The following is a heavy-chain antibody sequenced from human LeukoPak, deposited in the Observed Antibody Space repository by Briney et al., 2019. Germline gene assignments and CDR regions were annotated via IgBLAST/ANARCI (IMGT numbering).Heavy chain of an antibody. V-gene: IGHV3-43D*03. CDR1: GFTFDDYA. Sequence: GGSLRLSCAASGFTFDDYAMHWVRHAPGKGLEWVSLISWDGGSTYYADSVKGRFTISRDNSKNSLYLQMNSLRAEDTALYYCAKDMCRGGSCYAPFWVDYWGQGTLVTVSS. J-gene: IGHJ4*02. D-gene: IGHD2-15*01. CDR3: AKDMCRGGSCYAPFWVDY. CDR2: ISWDGGST.